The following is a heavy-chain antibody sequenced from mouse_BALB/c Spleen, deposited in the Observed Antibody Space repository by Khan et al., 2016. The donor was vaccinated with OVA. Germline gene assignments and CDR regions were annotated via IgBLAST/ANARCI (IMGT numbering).Heavy chain of an antibody. D-gene: IGHD2-14*01. CDR2: INPSNGYT. CDR1: GYTFTSYT. Sequence: VQLQESGAELAGPGASVKMSCKASGYTFTSYTIHWIKKRPGQGLEWIGYINPSNGYTNYNQKFKDKATLTTDKSSTTAYLQLSSLTSDDSAVYNCVRDGAYHRNDGWFAYWGQGTLVTVSA. J-gene: IGHJ3*01. CDR3: VRDGAYHRNDGWFAY. V-gene: IGHV1-4*01.